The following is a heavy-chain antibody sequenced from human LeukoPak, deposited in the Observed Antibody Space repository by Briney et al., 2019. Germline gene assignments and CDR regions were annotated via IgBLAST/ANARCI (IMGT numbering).Heavy chain of an antibody. J-gene: IGHJ3*02. Sequence: PGGSLRLSCAASGFTFSSYEMNWVRQAPGKGLEWVSYISSSSSYIYYADSVKGRFTISRDNAKNSLYLQMNSLRAEDTAVYYCARGAWRGSRSLGARFDIWGQGTMVTVSS. V-gene: IGHV3-21*05. D-gene: IGHD1-26*01. CDR3: ARGAWRGSRSLGARFDI. CDR2: ISSSSSYI. CDR1: GFTFSSYE.